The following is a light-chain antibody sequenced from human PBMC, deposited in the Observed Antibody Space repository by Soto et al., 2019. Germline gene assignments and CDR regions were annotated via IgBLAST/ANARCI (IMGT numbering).Light chain of an antibody. CDR3: QQYGNLPIT. V-gene: IGKV1-33*01. Sequence: DIQMTQSPPSLSASVGDRVTITCQASHDISNYIGWYQQKPGKAPNLLIYDASNLKTGVPSRFSGSGSGTDFIFIISSLQPEDIATYYSQQYGNLPITFGQGTRLEIK. CDR1: HDISNY. CDR2: DAS. J-gene: IGKJ5*01.